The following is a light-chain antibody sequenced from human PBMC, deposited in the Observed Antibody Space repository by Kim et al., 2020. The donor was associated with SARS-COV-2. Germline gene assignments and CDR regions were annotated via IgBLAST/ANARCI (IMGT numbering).Light chain of an antibody. V-gene: IGKV2-28*01. CDR2: LGS. J-gene: IGKJ2*01. Sequence: DIVMTQSPLSLPVTPGEPASISCRSSQSLLHSNGYNYLDWYLQKPGQSPQLLIYLGSNRASGVPDRFSVSGSGTDFTLKISRVEAEDVGVYYCMQALQTPNTFGQGTKLEI. CDR1: QSLLHSNGYNY. CDR3: MQALQTPNT.